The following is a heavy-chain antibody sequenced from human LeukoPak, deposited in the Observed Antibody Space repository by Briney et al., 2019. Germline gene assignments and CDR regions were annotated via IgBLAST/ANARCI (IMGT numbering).Heavy chain of an antibody. J-gene: IGHJ5*02. Sequence: ASVKVSCKASGYTLTNYGVSWVRQAPGQGLEWMGWMNPNSGNTGYAQKFQGRVTITRNTSISTAYMELSSLRSEDTAVYYCARDNSVRDEAWWFNPWGQGTLVTVSS. CDR2: MNPNSGNT. V-gene: IGHV1-8*03. CDR1: GYTLTNYG. D-gene: IGHD5-24*01. CDR3: ARDNSVRDEAWWFNP.